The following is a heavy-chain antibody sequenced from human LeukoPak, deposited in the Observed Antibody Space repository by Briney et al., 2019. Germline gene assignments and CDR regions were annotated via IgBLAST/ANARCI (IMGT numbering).Heavy chain of an antibody. CDR3: ARDHVVLSSGWPSFSFDY. CDR2: INPNSGGT. J-gene: IGHJ4*02. Sequence: ASVKVSCKASGYTFTGYYMHWVRQAPGQGLEWMGWINPNSGGTNYAQKFQGRVTMTRDTSISTAYMELSRLRSDDTAVYYCARDHVVLSSGWPSFSFDYWGQGTLVTVSS. D-gene: IGHD6-19*01. CDR1: GYTFTGYY. V-gene: IGHV1-2*02.